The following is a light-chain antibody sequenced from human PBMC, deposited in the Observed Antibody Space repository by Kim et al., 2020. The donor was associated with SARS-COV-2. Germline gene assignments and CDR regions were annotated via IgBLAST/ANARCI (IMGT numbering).Light chain of an antibody. Sequence: EMVMTQSPATLSVSPGERATLSCRTSQNVGSNLAWYQQRPRQAPRLLIFGASTRATGIPARFSGSGSGTEFTLTITSLQSEDFAVYYCQQYNSWWTFGQGTKVDIK. V-gene: IGKV3-15*01. CDR1: QNVGSN. J-gene: IGKJ1*01. CDR3: QQYNSWWT. CDR2: GAS.